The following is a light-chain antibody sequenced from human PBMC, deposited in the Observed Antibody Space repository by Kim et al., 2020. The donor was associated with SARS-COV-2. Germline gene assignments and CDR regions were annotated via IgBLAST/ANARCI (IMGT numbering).Light chain of an antibody. J-gene: IGLJ2*01. CDR1: SSDVVNYNY. CDR2: DVT. Sequence: GQSITISCTGTSSDVVNYNYVSWYPHHPGEAPKVMIYDVTKRPSGVSNRFFGSKSGNTASLTISGLQTEDEADYYCCSYASSGTLIFGGGTQLTVL. V-gene: IGLV2-14*03. CDR3: CSYASSGTLI.